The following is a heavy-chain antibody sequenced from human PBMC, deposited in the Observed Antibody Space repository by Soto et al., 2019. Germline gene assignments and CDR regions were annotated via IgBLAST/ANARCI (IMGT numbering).Heavy chain of an antibody. J-gene: IGHJ4*02. CDR3: AREQFLKWLSVYYFDY. CDR1: GFTVSSNY. D-gene: IGHD3-3*01. CDR2: IYSGGST. Sequence: EVQLVESGGGLVQPGGSLRLSCAASGFTVSSNYMSWVRQAPGKGLEWVSVIYSGGSTYYADSVKGRLTISRDNSNNTLYLQMNSLRAEDTAVYYCAREQFLKWLSVYYFDYWGQGTLVTVSS. V-gene: IGHV3-66*01.